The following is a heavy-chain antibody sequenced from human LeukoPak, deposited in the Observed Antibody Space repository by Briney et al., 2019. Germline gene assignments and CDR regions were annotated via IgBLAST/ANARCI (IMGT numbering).Heavy chain of an antibody. V-gene: IGHV3-21*01. CDR3: ARGWGRSWDENWFDA. CDR1: GFTFSAFS. CDR2: ISGSSSYI. D-gene: IGHD3-16*01. J-gene: IGHJ5*02. Sequence: GGSLRLSCAASGFTFSAFSMNWVRQAPGKGLEWVSSISGSSSYIYYADSVKGRFTISRKNAKNLVYLQMNSRRAEDTAVYYCARGWGRSWDENWFDAWGQGIRVTASS.